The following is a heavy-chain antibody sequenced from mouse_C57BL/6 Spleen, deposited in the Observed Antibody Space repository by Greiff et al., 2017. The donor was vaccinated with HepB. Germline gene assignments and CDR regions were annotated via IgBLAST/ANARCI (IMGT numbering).Heavy chain of an antibody. Sequence: QVQLQQSGPELVKPGASVKISCKASGYAFSSSWMNWVKQRPGKGLEWIGRIYTGDGDTNYNGKFKGKATLTADKSSSTAYMQLSSLTSEDSAVYFCARYHLGYFDYWGQGTTLTVSS. V-gene: IGHV1-82*01. CDR3: ARYHLGYFDY. J-gene: IGHJ2*01. CDR2: IYTGDGDT. CDR1: GYAFSSSW.